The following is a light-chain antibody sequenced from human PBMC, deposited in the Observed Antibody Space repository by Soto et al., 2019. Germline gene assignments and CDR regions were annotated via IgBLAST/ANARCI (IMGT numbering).Light chain of an antibody. J-gene: IGKJ4*01. V-gene: IGKV3-15*01. CDR2: GAS. CDR3: QQSNNWPPLT. Sequence: EIVMTQSPATLSVSPGERATLSCRASQSVSSNLAWYQQKPGQAPRLLIYGASTRATGIPARFSGSGSGTEFTLTISRLQSEDFAFYYCQQSNNWPPLTFGGGTKVEI. CDR1: QSVSSN.